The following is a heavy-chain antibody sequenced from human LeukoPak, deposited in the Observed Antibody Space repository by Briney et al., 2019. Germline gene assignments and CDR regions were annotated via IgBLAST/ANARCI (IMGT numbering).Heavy chain of an antibody. Sequence: ASVKVSCKASGYTFTGYYMHWVRQAPGQGLEWMGWINPNSGGTNYAQKFQGRVTMTRDTSINTAYMEMTRLRSDDTAVFYCARVLTSTTSEGYFDYWGQGTLVTVSS. V-gene: IGHV1-2*02. CDR1: GYTFTGYY. D-gene: IGHD2-2*01. CDR2: INPNSGGT. J-gene: IGHJ4*02. CDR3: ARVLTSTTSEGYFDY.